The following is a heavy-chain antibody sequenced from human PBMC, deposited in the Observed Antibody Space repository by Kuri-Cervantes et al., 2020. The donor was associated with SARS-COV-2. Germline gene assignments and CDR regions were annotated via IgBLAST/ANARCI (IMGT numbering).Heavy chain of an antibody. Sequence: ASVKVSCKASGGTFSSYAISWVRQAPGQGLEWMGIINPSGGSTSYAQKFQGRVTMTRDTSTSTVYMELSSLRSEDTAVYYCASQIITIFGVVIGEGGYFQHWGQGTLVTVSS. CDR2: INPSGGST. CDR1: GGTFSSYA. J-gene: IGHJ1*01. V-gene: IGHV1-46*03. CDR3: ASQIITIFGVVIGEGGYFQH. D-gene: IGHD3-3*01.